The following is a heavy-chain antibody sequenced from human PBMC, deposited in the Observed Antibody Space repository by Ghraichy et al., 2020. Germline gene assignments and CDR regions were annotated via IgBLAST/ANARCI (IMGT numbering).Heavy chain of an antibody. CDR1: GFSFRSYW. J-gene: IGHJ3*02. CDR2: IKIDETEK. Sequence: LPLTCAASGFSFRSYWMTWVRQAPGKGLEWVANIKIDETEKYYVGSVKGRFTISRDNAKNSLYLQMNSLRAEDTALYYCGRGGPDNSNYAVDIWGQGTMVTVSS. D-gene: IGHD4-11*01. CDR3: GRGGPDNSNYAVDI. V-gene: IGHV3-7*03.